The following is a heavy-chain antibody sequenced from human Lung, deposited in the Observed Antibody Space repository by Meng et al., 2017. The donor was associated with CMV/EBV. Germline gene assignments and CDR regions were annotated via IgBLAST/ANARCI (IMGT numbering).Heavy chain of an antibody. V-gene: IGHV4-59*01. J-gene: IGHJ4*02. D-gene: IGHD2-21*01. Sequence: VLLRESGPGLVKPSETLSLTCTVSGGSINSYYWSWIRQPPGQGLEWLGYFYYRGNSNYNPSLKSRVTISVDTSKNLFSLNLTSVTAADAALYYCARGSYLAVEGWGLGTLVTVSS. CDR3: ARGSYLAVEG. CDR2: FYYRGNS. CDR1: GGSINSYY.